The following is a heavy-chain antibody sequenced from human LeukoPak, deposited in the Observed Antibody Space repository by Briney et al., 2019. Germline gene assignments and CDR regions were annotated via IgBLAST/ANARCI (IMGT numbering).Heavy chain of an antibody. CDR2: IYYSGST. CDR3: ARDGGYSYGYPPHFDY. D-gene: IGHD5-18*01. CDR1: GGSISSYY. J-gene: IGHJ4*02. V-gene: IGHV4-59*01. Sequence: PSETLSLTCTVSGGSISSYYWSWIRQPPGKGLEWIGYIYYSGSTNYNPSLKSRVTISVDTSKNQFSLKLSSVTAADTAVYYCARDGGYSYGYPPHFDYWGQGTLVTVSS.